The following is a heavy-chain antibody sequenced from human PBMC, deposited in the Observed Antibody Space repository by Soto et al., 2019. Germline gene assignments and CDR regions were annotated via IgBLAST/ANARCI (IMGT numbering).Heavy chain of an antibody. CDR2: MKKDGSQK. J-gene: IGHJ5*02. Sequence: EVQLVESGGGLVQPGGSLRLSCVASGFTFSNYWMSWVRQAPGKGLEWVANMKKDGSQKYYVDSVKGRFTISRDNARNSLYLQMNSLRVEDTAVYYCARDWFDAWGQGTLVTVSS. V-gene: IGHV3-7*01. CDR3: ARDWFDA. CDR1: GFTFSNYW.